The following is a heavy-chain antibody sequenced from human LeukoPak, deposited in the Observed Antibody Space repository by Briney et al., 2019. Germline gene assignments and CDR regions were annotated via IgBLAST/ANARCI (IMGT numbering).Heavy chain of an antibody. D-gene: IGHD3-10*01. V-gene: IGHV1-69*02. J-gene: IGHJ5*02. CDR3: ARSYYYGSGSFGP. CDR2: IIPILGIA. CDR1: GGTFSSYT. Sequence: SVKVSCKASGGTFSSYTISWVRQAPGQGLEWMGRIIPILGIANYAQKFQGRVTITADKSTSTAYMELSSLRSEDTAVYYCARSYYYGSGSFGPWGQGTLVTVSS.